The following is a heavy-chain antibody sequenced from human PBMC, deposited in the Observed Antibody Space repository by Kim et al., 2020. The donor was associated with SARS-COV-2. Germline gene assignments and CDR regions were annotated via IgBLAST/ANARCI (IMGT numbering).Heavy chain of an antibody. CDR3: AKDNGDGYNY. Sequence: GGSLRLSCAASGFTFDDYAMHWVRQAPGKGLEWVSGISWNSGSIGYADSVKGRFTISRDNAKNSLYLQMNSLRAEDTALYYCAKDNGDGYNYWGQGTLVTVSS. CDR2: ISWNSGSI. CDR1: GFTFDDYA. D-gene: IGHD5-12*01. V-gene: IGHV3-9*01. J-gene: IGHJ4*02.